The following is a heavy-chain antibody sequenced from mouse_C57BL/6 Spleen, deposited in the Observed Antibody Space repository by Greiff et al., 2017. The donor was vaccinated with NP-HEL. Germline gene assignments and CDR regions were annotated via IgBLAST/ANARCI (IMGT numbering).Heavy chain of an antibody. J-gene: IGHJ2*01. CDR1: GFTFSSYA. V-gene: IGHV5-4*03. D-gene: IGHD2-10*02. Sequence: EVKLVESGGGLVKPGGSLKLSCAASGFTFSSYAMSWVRQTPEKRLEWVATISDGGSYTYYPDNVKGRFTISRDNAKNNLYLQMSDLKSEDTARYYCARGKYGNYFDYWGQGTTLTVSS. CDR2: ISDGGSYT. CDR3: ARGKYGNYFDY.